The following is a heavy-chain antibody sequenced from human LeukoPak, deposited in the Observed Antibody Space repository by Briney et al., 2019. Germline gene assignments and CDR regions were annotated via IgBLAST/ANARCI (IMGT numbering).Heavy chain of an antibody. J-gene: IGHJ3*02. Sequence: ASVKVSCKSSGYTFTNYDINWVRQATGQGLEWMGWMNPNSGNTGYAQKFQGRVTITRNTSISTAYMELSSLRSEDTAVYYCARGLYNYVWGSYRYFDAFDIWGQGTMVTVSS. CDR2: MNPNSGNT. CDR1: GYTFTNYD. V-gene: IGHV1-8*03. D-gene: IGHD3-16*02. CDR3: ARGLYNYVWGSYRYFDAFDI.